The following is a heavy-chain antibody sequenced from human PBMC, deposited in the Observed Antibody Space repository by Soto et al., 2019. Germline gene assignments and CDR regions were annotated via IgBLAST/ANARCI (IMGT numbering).Heavy chain of an antibody. CDR2: MSGGDASS. D-gene: IGHD3-22*01. V-gene: IGHV3-23*01. Sequence: PGGSLRLSCTASAFSSSNYAMSWVRQAPGKGLEWVSSMSGGDASSYYADSVRGRFTISRDNSKNTLYLQMNSLRAEDTALYYCAKKDGTDGYYDAFDMWDRGTMVTVSS. CDR3: AKKDGTDGYYDAFDM. J-gene: IGHJ3*02. CDR1: AFSSSNYA.